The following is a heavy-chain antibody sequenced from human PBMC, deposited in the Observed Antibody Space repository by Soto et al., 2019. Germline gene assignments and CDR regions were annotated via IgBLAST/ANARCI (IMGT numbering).Heavy chain of an antibody. V-gene: IGHV4-61*01. CDR3: ATRYSGYDGLGDTFDI. CDR2: IYASGIT. Sequence: SETLSLTCSVFGDSVNSGTYYWNWVRQSPGKGLEWIGHIYASGITNYNPSLKSRVSISLDTSMNQVSLKLSSVTAADTAVYYCATRYSGYDGLGDTFDIWGQGTTVTVSS. CDR1: GDSVNSGTYY. D-gene: IGHD5-12*01. J-gene: IGHJ3*02.